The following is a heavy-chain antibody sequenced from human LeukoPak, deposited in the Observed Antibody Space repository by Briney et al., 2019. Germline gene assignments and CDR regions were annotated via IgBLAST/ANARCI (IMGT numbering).Heavy chain of an antibody. J-gene: IGHJ4*02. CDR2: VYHSGNT. D-gene: IGHD3-10*01. CDR1: GFTVSSNY. CDR3: ARLARGLDY. Sequence: GSLRLSCAASGFTVSSNYMSWVRQAPGKGLEWIGEVYHSGNTNYNPSLKSRVTISLDKSKNQFSLKLSSVTAADTAVYYCARLARGLDYWGQGTLVTVSS. V-gene: IGHV4-4*02.